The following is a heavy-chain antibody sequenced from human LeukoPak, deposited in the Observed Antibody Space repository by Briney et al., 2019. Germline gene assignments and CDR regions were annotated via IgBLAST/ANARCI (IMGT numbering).Heavy chain of an antibody. CDR3: ARGRSITLLRGVAMSDGFDI. CDR2: IDTRGSYL. V-gene: IGHV3-21*01. D-gene: IGHD3-10*01. J-gene: IGHJ3*02. CDR1: GLTFTSYG. Sequence: GGSLRLSCTAFGLTFTSYGMNWVRPAPGKGVEWVSCIDTRGSYLHYGDSLKGRVTISRDNAKNSLYLQMNGLRAEDTAVYYCARGRSITLLRGVAMSDGFDIWGQGAMVTVSS.